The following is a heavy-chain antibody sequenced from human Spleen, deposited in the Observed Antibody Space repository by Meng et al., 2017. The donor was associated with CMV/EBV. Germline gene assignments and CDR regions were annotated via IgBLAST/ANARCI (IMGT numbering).Heavy chain of an antibody. CDR2: ISWDGGSN. J-gene: IGHJ6*02. D-gene: IGHD5-24*01. CDR3: ARDYNKNVGYYFGMDV. V-gene: IGHV3-43D*03. Sequence: GESLKISCAAAGCTFDDYAMHWFRQAPGKGLEWVSLISWDGGSNSYADSVKGRFTISRDNAKNSLYLQMNSLRAEDTAVYYCARDYNKNVGYYFGMDVWGQGTTVTVSS. CDR1: GCTFDDYA.